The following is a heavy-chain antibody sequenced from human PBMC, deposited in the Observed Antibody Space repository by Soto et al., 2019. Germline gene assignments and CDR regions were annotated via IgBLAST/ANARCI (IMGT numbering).Heavy chain of an antibody. CDR1: GFTVSSNY. J-gene: IGHJ5*02. CDR2: IYTGGRT. Sequence: EVQLVESGGGLVQPGGSLRLSCAASGFTVSSNYMNWVRQAPGRGLEWVSVIYTGGRTYYADSVKGRFTIPRDNSNNTLYLQMNNLRVEDTAVYYCARDPRFDPWGQGTLVTVSS. CDR3: ARDPRFDP. V-gene: IGHV3-66*01.